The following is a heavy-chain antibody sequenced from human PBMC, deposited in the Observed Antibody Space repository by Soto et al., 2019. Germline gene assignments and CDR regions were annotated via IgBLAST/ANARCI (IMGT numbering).Heavy chain of an antibody. J-gene: IGHJ6*02. V-gene: IGHV3-23*01. CDR3: AKDQDSSSWYYYYYGMDV. D-gene: IGHD6-13*01. Sequence: EVQLLESGGGLVQPGGSLRLSCAASGFSFSSYAMSWVRQALGKGLEWVSAISGSGGSPYNADSVKGRFTISRDNSKNTLYLQMNSLRVEDTAVYYCAKDQDSSSWYYYYYGMDVWGQGTTVTVSS. CDR1: GFSFSSYA. CDR2: ISGSGGSP.